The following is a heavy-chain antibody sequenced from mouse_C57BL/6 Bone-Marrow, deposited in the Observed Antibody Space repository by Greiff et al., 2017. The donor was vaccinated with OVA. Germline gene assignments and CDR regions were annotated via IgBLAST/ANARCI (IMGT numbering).Heavy chain of an antibody. D-gene: IGHD2-5*01. J-gene: IGHJ4*01. CDR3: ARRYSNYGGYAMDY. CDR1: GFTFSSYG. V-gene: IGHV5-6*02. Sequence: DVMLVESGGDLVKPGGSLKLSCAASGFTFSSYGMSWVRQTPDKRLEWVATISSGGSYTYYPDSVKGRFTISRDNAKNTLYLQMSSLKSEDTAMYYCARRYSNYGGYAMDYWGQGTSVTVSS. CDR2: ISSGGSYT.